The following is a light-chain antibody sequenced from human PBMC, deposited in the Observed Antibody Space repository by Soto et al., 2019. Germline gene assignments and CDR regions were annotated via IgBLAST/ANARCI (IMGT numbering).Light chain of an antibody. J-gene: IGKJ4*01. V-gene: IGKV3-20*01. Sequence: EIVLTQSPGTLSLSPGERATLSCRASQSVSSSYLAWYQHKPGQAPRLLIYGASSRATGIPDRFSGRGSGTDFTLTISRLEPEDFAVYYCQQYDTSPLTFGGGTKVEIK. CDR2: GAS. CDR1: QSVSSSY. CDR3: QQYDTSPLT.